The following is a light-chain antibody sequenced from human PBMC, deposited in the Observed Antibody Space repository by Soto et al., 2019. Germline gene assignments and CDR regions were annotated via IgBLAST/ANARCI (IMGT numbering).Light chain of an antibody. J-gene: IGKJ1*01. Sequence: DVVMTQSPLSLPVTLGQPASISCRSSQSLVYSDGHTYLNWFQQRPGQSPRRLIYKVSNRDSGVPDRFSGSGSGTDFTLKISRVEAEDVVVYYCMQGTLPGVGQGTKVEIK. CDR3: MQGTLPG. CDR1: QSLVYSDGHTY. CDR2: KVS. V-gene: IGKV2-30*01.